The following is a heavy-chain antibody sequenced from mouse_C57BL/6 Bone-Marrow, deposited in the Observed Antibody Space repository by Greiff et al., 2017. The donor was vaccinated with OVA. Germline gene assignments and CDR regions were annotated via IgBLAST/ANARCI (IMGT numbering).Heavy chain of an antibody. V-gene: IGHV1-85*01. D-gene: IGHD1-1*01. CDR3: ADYGSPCYAMDY. CDR2: SYPRDGST. Sequence: VQLVESGPELVKPGASVKLSCKASGYTFTSYDINWVKQRPGQGLEWIGWSYPRDGSTKYNEKFKGKATLTVDTSSSTAYMELHSLTSEDSTVYFCADYGSPCYAMDYWGQGTSVTVSS. CDR1: GYTFTSYD. J-gene: IGHJ4*01.